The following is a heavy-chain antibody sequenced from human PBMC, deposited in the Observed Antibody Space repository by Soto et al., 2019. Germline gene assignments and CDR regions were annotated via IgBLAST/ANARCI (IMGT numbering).Heavy chain of an antibody. J-gene: IGHJ6*03. CDR3: ARHRHGAGSYYFILGNYMDV. D-gene: IGHD3-10*01. Sequence: QLQLQESGPGLVKPSETLSLTCTVSGGSISRSSYYWGWIRQPPGKGLEWIGSLYYSGGTYYNPSRKSRVTTSVDTAKNQVSLKRSSVTAADTAVYYCARHRHGAGSYYFILGNYMDVWGKGTTVTVSS. CDR1: GGSISRSSYY. CDR2: LYYSGGT. V-gene: IGHV4-39*01.